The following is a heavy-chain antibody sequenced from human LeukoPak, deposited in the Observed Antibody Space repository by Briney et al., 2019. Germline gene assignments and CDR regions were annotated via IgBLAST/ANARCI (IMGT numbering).Heavy chain of an antibody. J-gene: IGHJ5*02. CDR2: IYPGDSDT. CDR3: ARHGGGYCRSTSCYLFDP. CDR1: GYSFTTYW. D-gene: IGHD2-2*01. V-gene: IGHV5-51*01. Sequence: GESLKISCKASGYSFTTYWIGWVRQMPGEGLEWMGIIYPGDSDTTYSPSFQGQVTISADKSISTAYLQWSSLKASDTAMYYCARHGGGYCRSTSCYLFDPWGQGTLVTVSS.